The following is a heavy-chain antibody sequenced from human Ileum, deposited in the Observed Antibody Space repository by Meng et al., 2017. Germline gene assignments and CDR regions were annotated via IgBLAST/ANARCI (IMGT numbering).Heavy chain of an antibody. Sequence: GGSLRLSCAASGFSFDDYAMHWVRQAPGKGLEWVSGISLNSGSRDSADSVKGRFTISRDNAKNSLYLQMNSLRAEDMALYYCAKGPPQFGELSFYGMDVWGQGTTVTVSS. V-gene: IGHV3-9*03. J-gene: IGHJ6*02. D-gene: IGHD3-10*01. CDR2: ISLNSGSR. CDR3: AKGPPQFGELSFYGMDV. CDR1: GFSFDDYA.